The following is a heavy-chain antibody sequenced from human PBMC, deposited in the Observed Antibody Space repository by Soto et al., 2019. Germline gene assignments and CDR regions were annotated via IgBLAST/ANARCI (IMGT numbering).Heavy chain of an antibody. J-gene: IGHJ1*01. CDR2: IYYSGST. D-gene: IGHD2-15*01. V-gene: IGHV4-59*01. CDR1: GGSISSYC. Sequence: SHTLSLTCTVSGGSISSYCWSWIRQPPGKGLEWIGYIYYSGSTNYNPSLKSRVTTSVDTSKNQFSLKLSSVTAADTAVYYCARGGGGEPEYFQHWGQGTLVTVSS. CDR3: ARGGGGEPEYFQH.